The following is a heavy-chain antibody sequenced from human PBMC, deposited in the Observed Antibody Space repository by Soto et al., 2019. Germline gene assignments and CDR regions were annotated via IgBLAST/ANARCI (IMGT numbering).Heavy chain of an antibody. V-gene: IGHV3-66*01. CDR1: GFTVSSQY. CDR3: ARDDVLCDGGRCYGIPLDV. J-gene: IGHJ6*04. D-gene: IGHD2-15*01. Sequence: EVQLVESGGGLVQPGGSLRLSCAASGFTVSSQYMTWVRQAPGKGLEWVSLIQSGGTTYYADSVKGRFTNSRDTSENTLHRQMDSLRVEDTAVSYCARDDVLCDGGRCYGIPLDVWGKGPPVTVSS. CDR2: IQSGGTT.